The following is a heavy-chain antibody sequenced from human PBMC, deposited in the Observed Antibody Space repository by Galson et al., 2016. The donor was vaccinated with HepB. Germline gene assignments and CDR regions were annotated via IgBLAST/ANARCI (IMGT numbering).Heavy chain of an antibody. D-gene: IGHD7-27*01. Sequence: SLRLSCAASGFSFKTFAMNWVRQAPGKGLEWVSSIGAAATNTFYADSVRGRFTISRDNSKNALYLQMDGLRDDDTAVYYCAKDLAGSSPYYDGMDVWGNGTTVSVAS. CDR3: AKDLAGSSPYYDGMDV. J-gene: IGHJ6*04. V-gene: IGHV3-23*01. CDR1: GFSFKTFA. CDR2: IGAAATNT.